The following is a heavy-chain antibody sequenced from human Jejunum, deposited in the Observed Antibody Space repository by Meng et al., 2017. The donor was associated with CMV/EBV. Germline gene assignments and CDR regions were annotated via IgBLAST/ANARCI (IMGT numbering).Heavy chain of an antibody. CDR1: ISSADHY. Sequence: ISSADHYWSWIRQPPGKGLEYIGYIYYSGSTYYNPSLKSRVTISIDTSKNKFSLKLSSVTAADTAVYYCARGPFYYYDVTAHRFDSWGQGTLVTVSS. D-gene: IGHD3-22*01. J-gene: IGHJ4*02. V-gene: IGHV4-30-4*08. CDR2: IYYSGST. CDR3: ARGPFYYYDVTAHRFDS.